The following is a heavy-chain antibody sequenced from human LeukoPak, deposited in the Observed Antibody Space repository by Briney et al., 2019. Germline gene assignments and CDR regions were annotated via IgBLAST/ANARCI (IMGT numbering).Heavy chain of an antibody. CDR3: ARGPIGSNWFDP. Sequence: PGGSLRLSCAASGFTFSSYTMNWVRQAPGKGLEWVSSISSSSGHIHYADSVKGRFTISRDNAKKSLYLQMDSLRAEDTAVYYCARGPIGSNWFDPWGQGTLVTVSS. CDR2: ISSSSGHI. D-gene: IGHD5/OR15-5a*01. J-gene: IGHJ5*02. V-gene: IGHV3-21*01. CDR1: GFTFSSYT.